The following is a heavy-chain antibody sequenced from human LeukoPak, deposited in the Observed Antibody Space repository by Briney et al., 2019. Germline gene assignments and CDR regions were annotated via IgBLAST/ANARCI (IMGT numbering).Heavy chain of an antibody. CDR3: AKGWYSSGWYGNYYYGMDV. CDR2: ISYDGSNK. Sequence: GGSLRLSCAASGFTFSSYGMHWVRQAPGKGLEWVAVISYDGSNKYYADSVKGRFTISRDNSKNTLYLQMNSLRAEDTAVYYCAKGWYSSGWYGNYYYGMDVRGQGTTVTVSS. D-gene: IGHD6-19*01. V-gene: IGHV3-30*18. J-gene: IGHJ6*02. CDR1: GFTFSSYG.